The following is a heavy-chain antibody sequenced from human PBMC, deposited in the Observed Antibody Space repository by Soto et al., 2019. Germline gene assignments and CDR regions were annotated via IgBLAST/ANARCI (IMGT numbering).Heavy chain of an antibody. V-gene: IGHV1-69*01. D-gene: IGHD3-22*01. Sequence: QVQLVQSGAEVKKPGSSVKVSCKASGGTFSSYAISWVRQAPGQGLEWRGGIIPIFGTANYAQKFQGRVTITADESTSTAYMELSSLRSEDTAVYYCASLTGYYYDSSGYYGGGWGQGTLVTVSS. CDR2: IIPIFGTA. CDR3: ASLTGYYYDSSGYYGGG. J-gene: IGHJ4*02. CDR1: GGTFSSYA.